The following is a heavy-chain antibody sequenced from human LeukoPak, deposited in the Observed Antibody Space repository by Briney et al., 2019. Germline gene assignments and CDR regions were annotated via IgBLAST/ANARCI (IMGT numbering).Heavy chain of an antibody. J-gene: IGHJ4*02. CDR1: GGTFSSYA. Sequence: ASVKVSCKASGGTFSSYAISWVRQAPGQGLEWMGRIIPIFGIANYAQKFQGRVTITADKSTSTAYMELSSLRSEDTVVYYCATYYYDSSGYYRAGYYFDYWGQGTLVTVSS. D-gene: IGHD3-22*01. CDR2: IIPIFGIA. CDR3: ATYYYDSSGYYRAGYYFDY. V-gene: IGHV1-69*04.